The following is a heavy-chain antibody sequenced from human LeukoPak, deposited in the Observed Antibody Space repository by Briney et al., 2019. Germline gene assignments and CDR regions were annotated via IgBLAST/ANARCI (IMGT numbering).Heavy chain of an antibody. Sequence: RASVKVSCKASGGTFSSYAISWVRQAPGQGLEWMGWINPNSGGTNYAQKFQGWVTMTRDTSISTAYMELSRLRSDDTAVYYCARAGLYYYDSSGYPQSGDNWFDPWGQGTLVTVSS. V-gene: IGHV1-2*04. J-gene: IGHJ5*02. CDR3: ARAGLYYYDSSGYPQSGDNWFDP. CDR2: INPNSGGT. CDR1: GGTFSSYA. D-gene: IGHD3-22*01.